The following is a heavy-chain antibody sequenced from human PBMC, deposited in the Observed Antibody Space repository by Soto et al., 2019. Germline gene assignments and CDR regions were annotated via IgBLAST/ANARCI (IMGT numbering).Heavy chain of an antibody. D-gene: IGHD6-19*01. CDR1: GFTFSSYA. CDR2: ISGSGGST. CDR3: AKVRVRSGWRTVVDAFDI. Sequence: GGSLRLSCAASGFTFSSYAMSWVRQAPGKGLEWVSAISGSGGSTYYADSVKGRFTISRDNSKNTLYLQMNSLRAEDTAVYYCAKVRVRSGWRTVVDAFDIWGQGTMVTVSS. J-gene: IGHJ3*02. V-gene: IGHV3-23*01.